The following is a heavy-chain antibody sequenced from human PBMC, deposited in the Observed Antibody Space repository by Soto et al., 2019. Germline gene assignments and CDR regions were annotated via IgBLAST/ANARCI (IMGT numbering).Heavy chain of an antibody. CDR2: IYYSGST. V-gene: IGHV4-31*03. D-gene: IGHD3-10*01. CDR3: ARSPKGLGNFDY. Sequence: SETLSLTCTVSGGSINSGSYCWTWIRQHPGKGLEWIGYIYYSGSTYYNPSLKSRITISVDTSKNRFSLKVSSVTAADTAVYYCARSPKGLGNFDYWGQGTLVTVSS. CDR1: GGSINSGSYC. J-gene: IGHJ4*02.